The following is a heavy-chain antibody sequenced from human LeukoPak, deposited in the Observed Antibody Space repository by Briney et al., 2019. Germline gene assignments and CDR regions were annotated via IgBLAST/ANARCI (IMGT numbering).Heavy chain of an antibody. Sequence: SETLSLTCAVSGGSISRSDWWSWVRQSPGKGLEWIGEIFHSGSTKYNPSLKSRVTISVDKSKNQFSLNLTSVTAADTAMYYCARDASLHTGAFDVWGQGTMVTVSS. CDR3: ARDASLHTGAFDV. CDR1: GGSISRSDW. CDR2: IFHSGST. V-gene: IGHV4-4*02. J-gene: IGHJ3*01. D-gene: IGHD5/OR15-5a*01.